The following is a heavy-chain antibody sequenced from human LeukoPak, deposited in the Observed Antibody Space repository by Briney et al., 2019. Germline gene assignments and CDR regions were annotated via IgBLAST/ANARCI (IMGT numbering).Heavy chain of an antibody. Sequence: SETLSLTCTVSGGSISSSSYHWGWVRQPPGKGLEWIGSISYSGTTYYNPSLNSRVTIFGDTSKNQFSLKLSSVTAADTAVYYCARDPQHYDILTGYWAPSAFDIWGQGTMVTVSS. J-gene: IGHJ3*02. CDR3: ARDPQHYDILTGYWAPSAFDI. CDR2: ISYSGTT. V-gene: IGHV4-39*07. CDR1: GGSISSSSYH. D-gene: IGHD3-9*01.